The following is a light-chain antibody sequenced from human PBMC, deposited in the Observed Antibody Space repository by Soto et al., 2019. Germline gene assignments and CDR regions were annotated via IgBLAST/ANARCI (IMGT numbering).Light chain of an antibody. Sequence: ENLLAQAPVTVSLSPGAVAILSCRASQSVSNNYLAWYQQKPGQAPRLLIYGASSRATGIPDRFSGSGSGTEFTLTISSLQPDDFATYYCQQYNSYSPWTFGQGTKVEI. CDR3: QQYNSYSPWT. CDR1: QSVSNNY. J-gene: IGKJ1*01. V-gene: IGKV3-20*01. CDR2: GAS.